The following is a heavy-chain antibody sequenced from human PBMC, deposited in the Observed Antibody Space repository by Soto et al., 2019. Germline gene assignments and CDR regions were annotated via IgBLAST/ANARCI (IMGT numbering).Heavy chain of an antibody. J-gene: IGHJ4*02. CDR2: ISGTSGVT. V-gene: IGHV3-23*01. CDR1: GFTFSNYA. Sequence: GGSLRLSCAASGFTFSNYAMSWVRQAPGKGLEWVSTISGTSGVTFYADSVKGRFTISRDNSKNTLYLQMNSLRAEDTAVYYCANRGRYYFDFWGQGTLVTVSS. CDR3: ANRGRYYFDF.